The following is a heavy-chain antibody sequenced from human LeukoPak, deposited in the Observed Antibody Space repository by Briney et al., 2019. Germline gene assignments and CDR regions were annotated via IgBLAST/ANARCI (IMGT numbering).Heavy chain of an antibody. CDR2: ISSGSRSI. CDR3: ARYSTTGTNDY. D-gene: IGHD1-1*01. CDR1: GFTFSSYA. Sequence: GGSLRLSCAASGFTFSSYAMNWVRQAPGKGLEGGSYISSGSRSIDYADSVKGRFTISRDNAKNSLYLQMNSLRAEDTAVYYCARYSTTGTNDYWGQGTLVTVSS. J-gene: IGHJ4*02. V-gene: IGHV3-48*01.